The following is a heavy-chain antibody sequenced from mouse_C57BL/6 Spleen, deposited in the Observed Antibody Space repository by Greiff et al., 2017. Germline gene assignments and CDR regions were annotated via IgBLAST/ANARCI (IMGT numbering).Heavy chain of an antibody. CDR1: GFTFSDYG. V-gene: IGHV5-17*01. J-gene: IGHJ4*01. CDR2: ISSGSSTI. D-gene: IGHD2-12*01. CDR3: ARLRRAMDY. Sequence: DVKLVESGGGLVKPGGSLKLSCAASGFTFSDYGMHWVRQAPEKGLEWVAYISSGSSTIYYAATVKGRFTISRDNAKNTLFLQMTSLRSEDTAMYYSARLRRAMDYWGQGTSVTVSS.